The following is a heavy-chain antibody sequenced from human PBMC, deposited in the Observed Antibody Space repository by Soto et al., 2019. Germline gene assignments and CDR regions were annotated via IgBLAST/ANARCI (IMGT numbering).Heavy chain of an antibody. CDR1: GFTFSSYG. CDR2: IWYDGSNK. J-gene: IGHJ4*02. D-gene: IGHD2-21*02. Sequence: QVQLVESGGGAVQPGRSLRLSCAASGFTFSSYGMHWVRQAPGKGLEWVAVIWYDGSNKYYADSVKGRFTISRDNSKNTLYLQMNSLRAEDTAVYYCARHQTAPDYWGQGTLVTVSS. CDR3: ARHQTAPDY. V-gene: IGHV3-33*01.